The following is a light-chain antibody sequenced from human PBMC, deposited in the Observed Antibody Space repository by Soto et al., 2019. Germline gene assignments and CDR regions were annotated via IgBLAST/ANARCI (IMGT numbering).Light chain of an antibody. J-gene: IGKJ5*01. Sequence: EIGMTQSLATLSVTGGKRATLSCMSSQSVSSNLAWHQQKPGQAPRILMYDASTRATGIPARFSGSGSGTEFTLTISSLQSEDFAVYYCQQYHNRPITFGQGTRLEIK. CDR2: DAS. CDR3: QQYHNRPIT. CDR1: QSVSSN. V-gene: IGKV3-15*01.